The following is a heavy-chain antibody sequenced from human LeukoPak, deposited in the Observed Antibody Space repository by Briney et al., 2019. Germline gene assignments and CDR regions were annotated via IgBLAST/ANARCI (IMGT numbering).Heavy chain of an antibody. Sequence: GSLRLSCAASGFTFSSYAMSWVRQAPGKGLEWVSAISGSGGSTYYADSVKGRFTISRDNSKNTLYLQMNSLRAEDTAVYYCAKVSGQLGDFDYWGQGTLVTVSS. CDR2: ISGSGGST. CDR1: GFTFSSYA. D-gene: IGHD6-13*01. V-gene: IGHV3-23*01. CDR3: AKVSGQLGDFDY. J-gene: IGHJ4*02.